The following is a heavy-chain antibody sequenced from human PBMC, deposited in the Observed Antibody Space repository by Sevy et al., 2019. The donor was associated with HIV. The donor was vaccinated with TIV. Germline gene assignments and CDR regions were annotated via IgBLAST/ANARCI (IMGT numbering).Heavy chain of an antibody. V-gene: IGHV1-46*01. D-gene: IGHD5-18*01. CDR1: GYTFTSYY. CDR2: INPSGGST. CDR3: ARDLSTASNYYYYYGMDV. Sequence: ASVKVSCKASGYTFTSYYMHWVRQAPGQGLEWMGIINPSGGSTSYAQKFQGRVTMTRDTSTSTVYMELSSLRSEDTAVYYSARDLSTASNYYYYYGMDVWGQGTTVTVSS. J-gene: IGHJ6*02.